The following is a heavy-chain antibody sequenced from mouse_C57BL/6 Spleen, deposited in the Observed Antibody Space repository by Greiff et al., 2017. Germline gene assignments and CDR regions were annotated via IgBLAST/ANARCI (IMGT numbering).Heavy chain of an antibody. CDR3: VISYGNYVGAMDY. CDR2: IHPSDSDT. Sequence: QVQLKQPGAELVKPGASVKVSCKASGYTFTSYWMHWVKQRPGQGLEWIGRIHPSDSDTNYNQKFKGKATLTVDKSSSTAYMQLSSLTSEDSAVYYCVISYGNYVGAMDYWGQGTSVTVSS. D-gene: IGHD2-1*01. J-gene: IGHJ4*01. V-gene: IGHV1-74*01. CDR1: GYTFTSYW.